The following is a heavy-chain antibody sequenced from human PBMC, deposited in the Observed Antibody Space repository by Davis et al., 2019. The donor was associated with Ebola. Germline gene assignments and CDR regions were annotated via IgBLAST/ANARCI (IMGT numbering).Heavy chain of an antibody. D-gene: IGHD1-26*01. CDR1: GFASRNYV. Sequence: GGSLRLSCAASGFASRNYVVSWVRQAPGKGLEWVAPLGTSADTYYADSVKGRFTISRGNSKNTLYLQMNGLRVEDTAIYYCAKDTSNIWFDIWGQGTNVTVSS. CDR2: LGTSADT. V-gene: IGHV3-23*01. CDR3: AKDTSNIWFDI. J-gene: IGHJ3*02.